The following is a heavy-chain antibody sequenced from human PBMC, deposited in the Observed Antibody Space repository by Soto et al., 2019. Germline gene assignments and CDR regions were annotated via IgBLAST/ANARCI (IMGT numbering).Heavy chain of an antibody. CDR3: ASAYYYDSSGYYRNWFDP. D-gene: IGHD3-22*01. Sequence: SETLSLTCTVSGGSISSSSYYWGWTRQPPGKGLEWIGSIYYSGSTYYNPSLKSRVTISVDTSKNQFSLKLSSVTAADTAVYYCASAYYYDSSGYYRNWFDPWGQGTLVT. CDR1: GGSISSSSYY. V-gene: IGHV4-39*01. J-gene: IGHJ5*02. CDR2: IYYSGST.